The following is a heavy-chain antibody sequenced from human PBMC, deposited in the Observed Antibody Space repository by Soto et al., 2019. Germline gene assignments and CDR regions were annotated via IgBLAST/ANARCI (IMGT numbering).Heavy chain of an antibody. Sequence: PGESLKISCKGSGYKFNSYWGGWARQMPGKGLEWMGIIYPGDSDTRYSPSFQGQVTISADKSISTAYLQWSSLKASDTAMYYCARRGQPRTDYYYGMDVWGQGTTVTVSS. CDR3: ARRGQPRTDYYYGMDV. V-gene: IGHV5-51*01. D-gene: IGHD5-18*01. J-gene: IGHJ6*02. CDR2: IYPGDSDT. CDR1: GYKFNSYW.